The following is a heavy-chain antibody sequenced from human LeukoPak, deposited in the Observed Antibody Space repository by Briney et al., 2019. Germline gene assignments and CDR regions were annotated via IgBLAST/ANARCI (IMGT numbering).Heavy chain of an antibody. CDR2: FDPEDGET. V-gene: IGHV1-24*01. CDR3: ATVYTGYSYGFAYFDY. Sequence: ASVKVPCKVSGYTLTELSMHWVRQAPGKGLEWMGGFDPEDGETIYAQKFQGRVTMTEDTSTDTAYMELSSLRSEDTAVYYCATVYTGYSYGFAYFDYWGQGTLVTVSS. D-gene: IGHD5-18*01. J-gene: IGHJ4*02. CDR1: GYTLTELS.